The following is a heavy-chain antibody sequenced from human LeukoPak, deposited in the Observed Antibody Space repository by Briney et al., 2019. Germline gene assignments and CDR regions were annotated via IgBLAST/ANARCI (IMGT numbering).Heavy chain of an antibody. J-gene: IGHJ3*02. V-gene: IGHV4-59*01. D-gene: IGHD6-13*01. CDR2: IYYSGST. CDR1: GFTFSSYS. Sequence: GSLRLSCAASGFTFSSYSMNWVRQAPGKGLEWIGYIYYSGSTNYNPSLKSRVTISVDTSKNQFSLKLSSVTAADTAVYYCARARGQQLVLGLAFDAFDIWGQGTMVTVSS. CDR3: ARARGQQLVLGLAFDAFDI.